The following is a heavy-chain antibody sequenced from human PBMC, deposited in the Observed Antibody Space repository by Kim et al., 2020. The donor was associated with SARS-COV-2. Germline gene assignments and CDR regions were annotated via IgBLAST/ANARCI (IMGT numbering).Heavy chain of an antibody. CDR2: ISYDGSNK. CDR1: GFTFSSYG. D-gene: IGHD3-10*01. Sequence: GGSLRLSCAASGFTFSSYGMHWVRQAPGKGLEWVAVISYDGSNKYYADSVKGRFTISRDNSKNTLYLQMNRLRAEDTAVYYCASYKGGLSFYGMDVWCQG. CDR3: ASYKGGLSFYGMDV. J-gene: IGHJ6*02. V-gene: IGHV3-30*03.